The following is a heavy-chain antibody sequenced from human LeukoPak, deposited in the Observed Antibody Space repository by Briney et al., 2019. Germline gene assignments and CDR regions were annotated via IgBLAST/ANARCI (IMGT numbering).Heavy chain of an antibody. J-gene: IGHJ4*02. CDR3: ARGREQWLVPLDY. Sequence: GGSLRLSCAASGFTFSSYGMNWVRQAPGKGLEWVSYISSSGSTIYYADSVKGRFTISRDNAKNSLYLQMNSLRAEDTAVYYCARGREQWLVPLDYWGQGTLVTVSS. D-gene: IGHD6-19*01. CDR2: ISSSGSTI. V-gene: IGHV3-48*04. CDR1: GFTFSSYG.